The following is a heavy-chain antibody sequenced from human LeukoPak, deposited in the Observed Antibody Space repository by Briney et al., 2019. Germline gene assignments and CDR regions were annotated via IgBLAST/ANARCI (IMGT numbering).Heavy chain of an antibody. V-gene: IGHV4-59*01. CDR3: ARRDYYFDY. CDR1: GGSISSYY. Sequence: SETLSLTCTVSGGSISSYYWSWIRQPPGKGLEWIGYIYYSGSTNYNPSLKSRVTISVDTSKNQFSLKLSSVTAADTAVYYRARRDYYFDYWGQGTLVTVSS. CDR2: IYYSGST. J-gene: IGHJ4*02.